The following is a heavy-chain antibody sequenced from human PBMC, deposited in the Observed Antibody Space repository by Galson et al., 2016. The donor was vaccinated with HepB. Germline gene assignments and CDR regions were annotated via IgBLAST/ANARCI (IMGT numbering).Heavy chain of an antibody. Sequence: SETLSLTCAVYGDSVSSNKWWTWVRQPPGKGLEWIGEIHHRRSSNFNPSLKSRVTIPVNKSKNQFPLRLNSVTAADTAVYFCARGGDWRLDYWGQGSLVTVSS. CDR2: IHHRRSS. V-gene: IGHV4-4*02. D-gene: IGHD2-21*02. CDR1: GDSVSSNKW. CDR3: ARGGDWRLDY. J-gene: IGHJ4*02.